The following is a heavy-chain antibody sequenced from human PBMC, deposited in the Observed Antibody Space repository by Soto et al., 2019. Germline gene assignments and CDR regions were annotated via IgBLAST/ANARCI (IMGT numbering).Heavy chain of an antibody. J-gene: IGHJ5*02. CDR2: RYYSGSA. CDR1: GGSIDHDY. CDR3: ARLSVADWFDP. Sequence: QVQLQESGPGLAKPSETLSLTCTVSGGSIDHDYWSWIRQPPGKGLEWIGYRYYSGSAKYNPSLKGRVTISVDTSKNQFSLMLTSVTAADTAVYYCARLSVADWFDPWGQGIQVTVSS. D-gene: IGHD2-15*01. V-gene: IGHV4-59*01.